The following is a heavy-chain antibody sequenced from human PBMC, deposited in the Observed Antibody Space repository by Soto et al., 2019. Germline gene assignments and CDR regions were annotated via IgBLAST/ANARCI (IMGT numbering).Heavy chain of an antibody. J-gene: IGHJ6*02. D-gene: IGHD2-15*01. Sequence: GESLKISCKGSGYSFTSYWISWVRQMPGKGLEWMGRIDPSDSYTNYSPSFQGHVTISADKSISTAYLQWSSLKASDTAMYYCARRALGYCSGGSCYRYYGMDVWGQGTTVTVSS. CDR2: IDPSDSYT. V-gene: IGHV5-10-1*01. CDR3: ARRALGYCSGGSCYRYYGMDV. CDR1: GYSFTSYW.